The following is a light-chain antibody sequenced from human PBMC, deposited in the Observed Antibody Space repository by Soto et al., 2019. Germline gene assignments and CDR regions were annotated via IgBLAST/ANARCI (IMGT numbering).Light chain of an antibody. Sequence: SQSVANNVAWYQQKPGQPPRLLIYGASTGAAGVPARFSGSGYGRQFSLTSWSWRFEDSAISLCQHHDTWPTWSLGRGTKVDIK. V-gene: IGKV3-15*01. CDR3: QHHDTWPTWS. J-gene: IGKJ1*01. CDR2: GAS. CDR1: QSVANN.